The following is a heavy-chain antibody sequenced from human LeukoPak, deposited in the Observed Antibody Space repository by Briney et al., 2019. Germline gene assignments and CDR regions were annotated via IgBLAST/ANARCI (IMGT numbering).Heavy chain of an antibody. CDR2: ISSRSSYI. CDR3: ARDPRIAAAADPY. V-gene: IGHV3-21*01. Sequence: GGSLRLSCAASGFTFSSYSMNWVRQAPGKGLEWVSSISSRSSYIYYADSVKGRFTISRDNAKNSLYLQMNSLRAEDTAVYYCARDPRIAAAADPYWGQGTLVTVSS. CDR1: GFTFSSYS. J-gene: IGHJ4*02. D-gene: IGHD6-13*01.